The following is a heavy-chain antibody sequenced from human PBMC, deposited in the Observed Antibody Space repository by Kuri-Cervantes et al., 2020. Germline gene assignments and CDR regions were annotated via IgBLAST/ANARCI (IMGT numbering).Heavy chain of an antibody. CDR1: GFTFDDYT. Sequence: GGSLRLSCAASGFTFDDYTMNWVRQAPGQGLEWVSSINSDGSTTNYADSVKGRFTNSRDSAKNTLYLQMNSLRAEDTAIYYCARGYSSGSPYWGQGTLVTVSS. V-gene: IGHV3-74*01. CDR3: ARGYSSGSPY. D-gene: IGHD6-19*01. CDR2: INSDGSTT. J-gene: IGHJ4*02.